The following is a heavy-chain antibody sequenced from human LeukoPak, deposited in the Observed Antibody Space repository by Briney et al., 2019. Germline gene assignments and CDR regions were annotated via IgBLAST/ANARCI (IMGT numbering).Heavy chain of an antibody. CDR3: ASARAAAGTLLDY. CDR1: GYSFTSYW. D-gene: IGHD6-13*01. CDR2: IDPSDSYT. V-gene: IGHV5-10-1*01. J-gene: IGHJ4*02. Sequence: GESLKISCKGSGYSFTSYWISWVRQMPGEGLEWMGRIDPSDSYTNYSPSFQGHVTILADKSISTAYLQWSSLKASDTAMYYCASARAAAGTLLDYWGQGTLVTVSS.